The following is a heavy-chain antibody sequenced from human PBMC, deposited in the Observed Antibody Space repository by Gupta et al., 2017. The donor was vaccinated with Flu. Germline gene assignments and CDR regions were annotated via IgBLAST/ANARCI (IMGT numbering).Heavy chain of an antibody. CDR2: INQNGSTK. CDR3: ARNRGWEQFDY. V-gene: IGHV3-7*01. J-gene: IGHJ4*02. CDR1: GFTFSDSW. Sequence: EVQLVESGGGLVQPGGSLRLSCAASGFTFSDSWMNWVRQAPGKGLEWVANINQNGSTKNYVDSLKGRFTVSRDNAKNSLYLQMDSLRAEDTSFYFCARNRGWEQFDYWGQGTLVTVSS. D-gene: IGHD5-24*01.